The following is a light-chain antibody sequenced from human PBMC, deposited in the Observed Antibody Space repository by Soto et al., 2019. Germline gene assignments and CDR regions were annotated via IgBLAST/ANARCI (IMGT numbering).Light chain of an antibody. V-gene: IGLV2-14*01. CDR2: EVS. CDR1: SSDVGGYDY. CDR3: SSYSISTAYL. J-gene: IGLJ1*01. Sequence: HSVLTQPASVSGSPGQSITISCTGTSSDVGGYDYVSWYQLHPGKAPKLMVFEVSNRPSGVSYRFSGSKSGNTASLTISGLQAEDEADYFCSSYSISTAYLFGTGTK.